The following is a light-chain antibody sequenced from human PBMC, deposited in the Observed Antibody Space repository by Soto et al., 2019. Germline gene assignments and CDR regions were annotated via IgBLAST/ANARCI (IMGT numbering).Light chain of an antibody. CDR2: EVN. Sequence: QSVLTQPASVSGSPGQSITISCTGTSSDVGGHNYVSWYQQHPGKAPKNMIYEVNNGPSGVSDRFSGFKSGNTASLTISGLQAEDEAYYYCSSFTNSGTVVFGGGTKLTVL. J-gene: IGLJ2*01. CDR1: SSDVGGHNY. CDR3: SSFTNSGTVV. V-gene: IGLV2-14*01.